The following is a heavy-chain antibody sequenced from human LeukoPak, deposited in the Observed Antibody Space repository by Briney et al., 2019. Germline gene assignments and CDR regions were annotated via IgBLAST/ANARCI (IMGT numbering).Heavy chain of an antibody. CDR1: GYTLTELS. J-gene: IGHJ4*02. D-gene: IGHD5-12*01. V-gene: IGHV1-24*01. CDR2: FDPEDGET. CDR3: ATSLYSRGYSGYDWYY. Sequence: GASVEVSCKVSGYTLTELSMHWVRQAPGKGLEWMGGFDPEDGETIYAQKFQGRVTMTEDTSTDTAYMELSSLRSEDTAVYYCATSLYSRGYSGYDWYYWGQGTLVTVSS.